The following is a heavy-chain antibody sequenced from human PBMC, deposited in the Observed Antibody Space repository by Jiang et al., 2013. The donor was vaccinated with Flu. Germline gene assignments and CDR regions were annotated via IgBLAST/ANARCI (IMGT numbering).Heavy chain of an antibody. CDR2: ISSSGSTI. CDR1: GFTFSSYE. Sequence: VQLVESGGGLVQPGGSLRLSCAASGFTFSSYEMNWVRQAPGKGLEWASYISSSGSTIYYADSVKGRFTISRDNAKNSLYLQMNSLRAEDTAVYYCARGNYYYDSSGYYYGYFDLWGRGTLVTVSS. D-gene: IGHD3-22*01. V-gene: IGHV3-48*03. CDR3: ARGNYYYDSSGYYYGYFDL. J-gene: IGHJ2*01.